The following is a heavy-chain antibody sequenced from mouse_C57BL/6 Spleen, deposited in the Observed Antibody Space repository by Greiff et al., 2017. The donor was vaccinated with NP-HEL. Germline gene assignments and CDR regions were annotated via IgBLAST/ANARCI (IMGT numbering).Heavy chain of an antibody. D-gene: IGHD4-1*01. V-gene: IGHV7-3*01. CDR1: GFTFTDYY. CDR2: IRNKANGYTT. Sequence: EVQLVESGGGLVQPGGSLSLSCAASGFTFTDYYMSWVRQPPGKALEWLGFIRNKANGYTTEYSASVKGRFTISRDNSQSILYLQMNALRAEDSATYYCARYQDWEGFDYWGQGTTLTVSS. J-gene: IGHJ2*01. CDR3: ARYQDWEGFDY.